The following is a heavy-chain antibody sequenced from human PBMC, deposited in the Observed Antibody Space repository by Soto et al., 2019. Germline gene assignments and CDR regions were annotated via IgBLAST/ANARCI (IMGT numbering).Heavy chain of an antibody. D-gene: IGHD2-2*01. Sequence: PGGSLRLSCAASGFTFSSYAMSWVRQAPGKGLEWVSAISGSGGSTYYADSVKGRFTISRDNSKNTLYLQMNSLRAEDTAVYYCAKDAAINIVLVPAALFYYYYGMDVWGQGTTVTVSS. V-gene: IGHV3-23*01. CDR1: GFTFSSYA. J-gene: IGHJ6*02. CDR2: ISGSGGST. CDR3: AKDAAINIVLVPAALFYYYYGMDV.